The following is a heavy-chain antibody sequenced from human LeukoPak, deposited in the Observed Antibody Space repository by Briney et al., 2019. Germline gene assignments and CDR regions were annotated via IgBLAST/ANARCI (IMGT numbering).Heavy chain of an antibody. J-gene: IGHJ2*01. CDR2: IYYGGST. Sequence: PSETLTLTCTVSGGSVSSCSYYWRWIGQPPGKGLVWIGYIYYGGSTNYNPCLKCRVTISVDTCKNQFSLKLSSVTAADTAVYYGAREIGIAAAGWYLDLWGRGTLVTV. CDR1: GGSVSSCSYY. V-gene: IGHV4-61*01. CDR3: AREIGIAAAGWYLDL. D-gene: IGHD6-13*01.